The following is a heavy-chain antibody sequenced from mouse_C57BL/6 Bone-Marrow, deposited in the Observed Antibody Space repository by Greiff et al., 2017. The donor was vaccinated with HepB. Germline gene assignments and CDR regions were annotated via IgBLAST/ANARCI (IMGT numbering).Heavy chain of an antibody. J-gene: IGHJ2*01. CDR1: GYTFTSYW. CDR3: AREQITTVVATGGFDY. CDR2: IHPNSGST. Sequence: VQLQQPGAELVKPGASVKLSCKASGYTFTSYWMHWVKQRPGQGLEWIGMIHPNSGSTNYNEKFKSKATLTVDKSSSTAYMQLSSLTSEDSAVYYCAREQITTVVATGGFDYWGQGTTLTVSS. V-gene: IGHV1-64*01. D-gene: IGHD1-1*01.